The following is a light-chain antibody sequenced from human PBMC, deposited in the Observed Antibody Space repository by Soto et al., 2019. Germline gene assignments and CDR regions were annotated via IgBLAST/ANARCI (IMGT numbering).Light chain of an antibody. J-gene: IGLJ2*01. Sequence: QSVLTQPPSESGAPGQRVTISCTGSSSNIGAGYYVHWYQQLPGTAPKLLISGNSNRPSGVPDRFSGSKSGTSASLAITGLQAEDEADYYCQSYDSSLTRVFGGGTKVTVL. V-gene: IGLV1-40*01. CDR1: SSNIGAGYY. CDR3: QSYDSSLTRV. CDR2: GNS.